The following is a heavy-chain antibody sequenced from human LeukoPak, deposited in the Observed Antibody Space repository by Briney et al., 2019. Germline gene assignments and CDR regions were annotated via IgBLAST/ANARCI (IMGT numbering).Heavy chain of an antibody. CDR1: GFTFSSYG. V-gene: IGHV3-33*06. CDR3: AKGDIVEPY. CDR2: IWYDGSNK. D-gene: IGHD5-12*01. J-gene: IGHJ4*02. Sequence: AGSLRLSCAASGFTFSSYGRRWVRQAPGKGLEWVAVIWYDGSNKYYADFVRGRFTISRDNSQHTLYLKMNSLRAEDTAEYYCAKGDIVEPYWGQGPLVSVS.